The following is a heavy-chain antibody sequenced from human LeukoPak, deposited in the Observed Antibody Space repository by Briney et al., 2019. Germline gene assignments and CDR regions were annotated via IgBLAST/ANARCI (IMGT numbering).Heavy chain of an antibody. Sequence: ASVKVSCKVSGHTLSELSMHWVRQGPGKGLEWIGGFDPEDVETIYAQKFQGRVTMTEDTSIVTTYMELTSLTSEDTAVYYCATGHYYGSGRLPQAMDVWGKGTTVTISS. V-gene: IGHV1-24*01. CDR1: GHTLSELS. J-gene: IGHJ6*04. CDR3: ATGHYYGSGRLPQAMDV. D-gene: IGHD3-10*01. CDR2: FDPEDVET.